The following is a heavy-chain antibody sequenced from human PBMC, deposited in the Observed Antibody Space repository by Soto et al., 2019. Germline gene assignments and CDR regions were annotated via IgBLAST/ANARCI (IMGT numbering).Heavy chain of an antibody. Sequence: EVQLVESGGGLVQPGGSLRLSCAASGFTFTTSWMHWVRQAPEKGLVWVSHINSDGSTTTYADCVRGRFTISRDNAKNTLYLQMNSLRVEDTAVYYCARDRDYGMDVWGQGTTVIVSS. CDR1: GFTFTTSW. CDR3: ARDRDYGMDV. V-gene: IGHV3-74*01. CDR2: INSDGSTT. J-gene: IGHJ6*02. D-gene: IGHD3-10*01.